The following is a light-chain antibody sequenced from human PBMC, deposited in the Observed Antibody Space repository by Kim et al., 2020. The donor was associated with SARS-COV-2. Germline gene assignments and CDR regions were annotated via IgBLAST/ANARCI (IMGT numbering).Light chain of an antibody. CDR1: NSNITSRF. Sequence: GRRVTISLSGSNSNITSRFVYWYQHLPGTAPKLLIYRNNQRPSGVPDRFSGSKSGTSASLAISGLRSEDEADYYCAGWDDSLGGWVFGGGTKVTVL. V-gene: IGLV1-47*01. CDR3: AGWDDSLGGWV. CDR2: RNN. J-gene: IGLJ3*02.